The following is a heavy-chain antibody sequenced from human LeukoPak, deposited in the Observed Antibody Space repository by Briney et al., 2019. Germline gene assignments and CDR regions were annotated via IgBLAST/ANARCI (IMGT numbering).Heavy chain of an antibody. V-gene: IGHV3-21*01. Sequence: GGSLRLSCAASGGTFSSYSMNWVRQAPGKGLEWVSSISSSSSYIYYADSVKGRFTISRDNAKNSLYLQMNSLRAEDTAVYYCARGGSLVYYDSTNTDYWGQGTLVTVSS. D-gene: IGHD3-22*01. CDR3: ARGGSLVYYDSTNTDY. CDR2: ISSSSSYI. CDR1: GGTFSSYS. J-gene: IGHJ4*02.